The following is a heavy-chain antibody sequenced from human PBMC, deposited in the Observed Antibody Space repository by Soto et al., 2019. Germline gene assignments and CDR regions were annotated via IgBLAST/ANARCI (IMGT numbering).Heavy chain of an antibody. CDR2: INPNSGGT. CDR3: ARDLSHCSSTSCYANRFDP. CDR1: GYTFTGYY. V-gene: IGHV1-2*04. Sequence: ASVKVSCKASGYTFTGYYMHWVRQAPGQGLEWMGWINPNSGGTNYAQKFQGWVTMTRDTSISTAYMELSRLRSDDTAVYYCARDLSHCSSTSCYANRFDPWGQGTLVTVSS. D-gene: IGHD2-2*01. J-gene: IGHJ5*02.